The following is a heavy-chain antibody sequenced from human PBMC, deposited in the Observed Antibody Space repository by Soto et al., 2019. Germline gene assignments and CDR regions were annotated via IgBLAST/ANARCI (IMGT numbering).Heavy chain of an antibody. Sequence: AGGSLRLSCVASGFSFDDFVMNWVRQRPGKGLEWVSSVSWNSGAKLYADSVKGRFAISRDSAKKSVYLQMNSLRPDDTAFYYCAKGVATAVPALDYWGQGTLVTSPQ. CDR2: VSWNSGAK. CDR1: GFSFDDFV. V-gene: IGHV3-9*01. J-gene: IGHJ4*02. D-gene: IGHD2-21*02. CDR3: AKGVATAVPALDY.